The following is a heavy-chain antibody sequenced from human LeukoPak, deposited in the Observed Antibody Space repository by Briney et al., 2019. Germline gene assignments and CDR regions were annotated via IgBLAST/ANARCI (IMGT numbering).Heavy chain of an antibody. D-gene: IGHD3-22*01. CDR1: GYTISSGYY. CDR2: IYHSGSS. J-gene: IGHJ4*02. Sequence: SETLSLTCAVSGYTISSGYYWGWIRPPPGKGVEWIGSIYHSGSSYYNPSLKSRVTISVDTSKNQFSLKLSSVTAADTAMYYCARLRNYYDSSGDDYWGQGTLVTVSS. V-gene: IGHV4-38-2*01. CDR3: ARLRNYYDSSGDDY.